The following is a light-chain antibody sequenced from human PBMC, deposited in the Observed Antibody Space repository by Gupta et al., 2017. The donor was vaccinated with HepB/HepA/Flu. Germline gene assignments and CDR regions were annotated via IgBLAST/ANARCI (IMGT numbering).Light chain of an antibody. J-gene: IGLJ1*01. CDR3: GTWDSSLSAFYV. CDR1: SSNIGNNY. Sequence: QPVLTQPPSASASPGQTVTISCSGSSSNIGNNYLSWYPQLPGTAPKLLIYDNNKRPSGIPDRFSGSKSGTSATLGITGLQTGDEADYYCGTWDSSLSAFYVFGTGTKVTVL. CDR2: DNN. V-gene: IGLV1-51*01.